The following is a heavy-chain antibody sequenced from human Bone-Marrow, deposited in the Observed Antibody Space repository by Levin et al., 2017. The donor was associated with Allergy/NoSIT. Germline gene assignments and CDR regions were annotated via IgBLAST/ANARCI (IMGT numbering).Heavy chain of an antibody. J-gene: IGHJ5*02. CDR1: GGSFSGYY. Sequence: SQTLSLTCAVYGGSFSGYYWSWIRQPPGKGLEWIGEINHSGSTNYNPSLKSRVTISVDTSKNQFSLKLSSVTAADTAVYYCARGGKGRITIFGVVPPHIWFDPWGQGTLVTVSS. V-gene: IGHV4-34*01. D-gene: IGHD3-3*01. CDR2: INHSGST. CDR3: ARGGKGRITIFGVVPPHIWFDP.